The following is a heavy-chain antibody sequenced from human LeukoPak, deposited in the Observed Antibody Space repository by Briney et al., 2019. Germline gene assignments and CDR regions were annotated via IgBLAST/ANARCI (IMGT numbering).Heavy chain of an antibody. J-gene: IGHJ6*04. D-gene: IGHD1-1*01. CDR2: INPNSGGT. CDR3: ACSTTGTTWGLYGMDV. Sequence: ASVKVSCKASGYTFTGYYMHWVRQAPGQGLEWMGWINPNSGGTNYAQKFQGWVTMTRGTSISTAYMELSRLRSDDTAVYYCACSTTGTTWGLYGMDVWGKGTTVTVSS. V-gene: IGHV1-2*04. CDR1: GYTFTGYY.